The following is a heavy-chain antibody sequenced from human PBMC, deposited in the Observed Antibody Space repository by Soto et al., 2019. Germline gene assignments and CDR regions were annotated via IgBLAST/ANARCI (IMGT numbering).Heavy chain of an antibody. CDR1: GFTFSSYS. Sequence: GGSLRLSCAASGFTFSSYSMNWVRQAPGKGLEWVSSISSSSSYIYYADSVKGRFTISRDNAKNSLYLQMNSLRAEDTAVYYCARRTGNQYYFDYWGQGTLVTVSS. CDR2: ISSSSSYI. CDR3: ARRTGNQYYFDY. V-gene: IGHV3-21*01. J-gene: IGHJ4*02. D-gene: IGHD7-27*01.